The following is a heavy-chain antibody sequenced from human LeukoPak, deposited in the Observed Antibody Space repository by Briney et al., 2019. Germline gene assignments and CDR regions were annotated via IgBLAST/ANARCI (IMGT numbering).Heavy chain of an antibody. CDR2: ISGSGDST. CDR1: GFTFSSYA. CDR3: AKTRPLDSSSWSHGDY. V-gene: IGHV3-23*01. J-gene: IGHJ4*02. D-gene: IGHD6-13*01. Sequence: GGSLRLSCAASGFTFSSYAMSWVRQAPGKGLEWVSAISGSGDSTYYGDSVKGRFTISRDNSKNTLYLQMNSLRAEDTAVYYCAKTRPLDSSSWSHGDYWGQGTLVTVST.